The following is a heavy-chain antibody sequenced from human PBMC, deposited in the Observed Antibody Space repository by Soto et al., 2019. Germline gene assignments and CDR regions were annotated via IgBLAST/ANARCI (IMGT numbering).Heavy chain of an antibody. D-gene: IGHD3-9*01. CDR3: TKDREGLGH. J-gene: IGHJ4*02. CDR1: GDSVSSNSAA. V-gene: IGHV6-1*01. Sequence: SQTLSLTCAISGDSVSSNSAAWNWIRQSPGRGLEWLGRTYYRSKWYYEYALSVKSRITITPDTSRNQFSLQLSSVTPEDTAVYYYTKDREGLGHWGQGNLVPVSS. CDR2: TYYRSKWYY.